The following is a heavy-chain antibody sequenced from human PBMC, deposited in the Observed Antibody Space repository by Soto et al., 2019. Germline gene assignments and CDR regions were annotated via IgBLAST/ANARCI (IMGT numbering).Heavy chain of an antibody. J-gene: IGHJ4*02. V-gene: IGHV3-53*01. CDR2: IYSSGST. CDR3: ARGYSYIQPVFDY. D-gene: IGHD5-18*01. Sequence: GGSLRLSCAASGFTVSNNYMTWVRQAPGKGLEWVSFIYSSGSTHYADSVKGRFTISRDNFKNTLYLQMNSLRAEDTAVYYCARGYSYIQPVFDYWGLGTLVTVSS. CDR1: GFTVSNNY.